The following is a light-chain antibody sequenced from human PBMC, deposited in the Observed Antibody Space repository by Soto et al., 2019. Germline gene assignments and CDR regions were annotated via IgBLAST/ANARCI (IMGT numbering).Light chain of an antibody. Sequence: LAQPASVSGSPGQSITISCTGTSSDVGSYNLVSWYQQHPGKAPKLMIYGVSKRPSGVSNRFSGSKSGNTASLTISGLQAEDEADYYCCSYAGSSTYVFGTGTKVTVL. CDR2: GVS. J-gene: IGLJ1*01. CDR3: CSYAGSSTYV. V-gene: IGLV2-23*02. CDR1: SSDVGSYNL.